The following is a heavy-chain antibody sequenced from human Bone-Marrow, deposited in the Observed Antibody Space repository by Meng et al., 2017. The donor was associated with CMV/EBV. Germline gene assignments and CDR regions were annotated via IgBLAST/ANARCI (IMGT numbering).Heavy chain of an antibody. D-gene: IGHD2-2*01. CDR1: GGSFSGYY. CDR2: INHSGST. CDR3: ARRSVVVPAASVDY. J-gene: IGHJ4*02. V-gene: IGHV4-34*01. Sequence: SETLSLTCAVYGGSFSGYYWSWIRQPPGKGLEWIGEINHSGSTNYNPSLKSRVTISVDTSKNQFSLKLSSVTAADTAVYYCARRSVVVPAASVDYWGQGTLVTVSS.